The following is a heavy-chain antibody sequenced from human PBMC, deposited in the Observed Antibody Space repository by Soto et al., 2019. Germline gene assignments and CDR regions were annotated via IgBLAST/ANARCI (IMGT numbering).Heavy chain of an antibody. J-gene: IGHJ4*02. D-gene: IGHD4-17*01. CDR1: GGSVTSGNHY. V-gene: IGHV4-61*01. CDR2: IFSSGGT. CDR3: ATDSETVTTGY. Sequence: PSEPLSLTCTVSGGSVTSGNHYWSLIRQPPGKGLEGVGYIFSSGGTKYSPSLKSRAPISAEMCKNQFSLKLTSVTAADTAVYHCATDSETVTTGYWGQVILVTV.